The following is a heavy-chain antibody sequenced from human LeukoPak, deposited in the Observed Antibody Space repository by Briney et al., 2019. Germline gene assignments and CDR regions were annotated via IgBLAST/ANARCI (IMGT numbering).Heavy chain of an antibody. V-gene: IGHV4-59*01. CDR2: IYHTGST. CDR3: ARRGRNSSGWQDYL. CDR1: GGSISSYY. J-gene: IGHJ4*02. D-gene: IGHD6-25*01. Sequence: SETLSLICTVSGGSISSYYWSWIRQPPGKGLEWIANIYHTGSTNYNPSLSSRVTISIDTAKNQFSLKLTSVTAADTAVYYCARRGRNSSGWQDYLWGQGTLVTVSS.